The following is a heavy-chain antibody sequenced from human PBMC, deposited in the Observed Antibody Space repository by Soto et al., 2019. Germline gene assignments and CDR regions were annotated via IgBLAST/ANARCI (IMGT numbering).Heavy chain of an antibody. Sequence: SETLSLTCTVSGGSISSSSYYWGWIRQPPGKGLEWIGSIYYSGSTYYNPSLKSRVTISVDTSKNQFSLKLSSVTAADTAVYYCARGPGTMAKIDYWGQGTLVTVSS. J-gene: IGHJ4*02. CDR2: IYYSGST. D-gene: IGHD3-10*01. CDR3: ARGPGTMAKIDY. CDR1: GGSISSSSYY. V-gene: IGHV4-39*07.